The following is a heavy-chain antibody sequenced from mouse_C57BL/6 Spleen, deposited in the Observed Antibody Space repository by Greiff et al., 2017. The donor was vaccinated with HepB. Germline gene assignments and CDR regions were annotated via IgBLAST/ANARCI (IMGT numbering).Heavy chain of an antibody. V-gene: IGHV1-64*01. CDR1: GYTFTSYW. J-gene: IGHJ2*01. CDR3: SPYDGYYGDY. Sequence: QVQLQQPGAELVKPGASVKLSCKASGYTFTSYWMHWVKQRPGQGLEWIGMIHPNSGSTNYNEKFKSKATLTVDKSSSTAYMQLSSLTSEDSAVYYCSPYDGYYGDYWGQGTTLTVSS. CDR2: IHPNSGST. D-gene: IGHD2-3*01.